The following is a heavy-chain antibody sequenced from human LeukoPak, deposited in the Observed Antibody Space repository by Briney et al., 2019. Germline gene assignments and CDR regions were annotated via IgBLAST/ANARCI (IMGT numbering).Heavy chain of an antibody. Sequence: GGSLRLSCAASGFTLSSYAMHWVRQAPGKGLEWVAVISYDGSNKYYADSVKGRFTISRDNSKNTLYLQMNSLRAEDTAVYYCASPQLTMVRGVPEDYWGQGTLVTVSS. CDR3: ASPQLTMVRGVPEDY. CDR2: ISYDGSNK. V-gene: IGHV3-30-3*01. D-gene: IGHD3-10*01. J-gene: IGHJ4*02. CDR1: GFTLSSYA.